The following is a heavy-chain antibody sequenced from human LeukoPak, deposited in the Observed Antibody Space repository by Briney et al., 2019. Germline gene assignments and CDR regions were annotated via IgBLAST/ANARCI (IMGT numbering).Heavy chain of an antibody. CDR1: EYIVSSNY. CDR2: ILGGAGST. V-gene: IGHV3-23*01. Sequence: GSLRLSCAASEYIVSSNYMSWVRQAPGKGLEWVSGILGGAGSTYYADSVKGRFTISRDNSKNTLDLQMNSLRAEDTAVYYCAHGTMYQLDYWGQGTLVTVSS. J-gene: IGHJ4*02. D-gene: IGHD2-2*01. CDR3: AHGTMYQLDY.